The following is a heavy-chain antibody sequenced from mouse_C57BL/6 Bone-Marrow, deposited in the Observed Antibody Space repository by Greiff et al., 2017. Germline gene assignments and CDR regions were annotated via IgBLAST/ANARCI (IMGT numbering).Heavy chain of an antibody. Sequence: VQLQQSGAELVRPGTSVKVSCKASGYAFTNYLIEWVKQRPGQGLEWIGVINPGSGGTNYNEKFKGKATLTADKSYSTAYMQLSSLTSEDSAVYFCARLRRGSWYFDVWGTGTTVTGSS. D-gene: IGHD2-4*01. J-gene: IGHJ1*03. CDR3: ARLRRGSWYFDV. CDR2: INPGSGGT. CDR1: GYAFTNYL. V-gene: IGHV1-54*01.